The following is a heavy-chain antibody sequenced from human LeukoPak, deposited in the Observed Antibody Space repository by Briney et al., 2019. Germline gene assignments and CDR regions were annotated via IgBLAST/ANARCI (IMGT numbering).Heavy chain of an antibody. CDR3: AREAQGEYSSSSGWFDP. Sequence: ASVKVSCKASGYTFTSYYMHWVRQAPGQGLEWMGIINPSGGSTSYAQKFQGRVTMTRDTSTSTVYMELSSLRSEDTAVYYCAREAQGEYSSSSGWFDPWGQGTLVAVSS. J-gene: IGHJ5*02. CDR2: INPSGGST. V-gene: IGHV1-46*01. D-gene: IGHD6-6*01. CDR1: GYTFTSYY.